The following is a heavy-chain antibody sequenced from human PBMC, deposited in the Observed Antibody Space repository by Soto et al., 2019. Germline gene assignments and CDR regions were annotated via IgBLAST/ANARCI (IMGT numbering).Heavy chain of an antibody. Sequence: QVQLVQSGAEVKKPGASVKVSCKASGYTFTGYYMHWVRQAPGQGLEWMGWINPNSGGTNYAQKFKGRVRMTRDTSIRTADMELSRLSFDDTAVYYCARIAQWARLSRDPWGQGTLVTVSS. CDR2: INPNSGGT. D-gene: IGHD6-19*01. CDR1: GYTFTGYY. J-gene: IGHJ5*02. V-gene: IGHV1-2*02. CDR3: ARIAQWARLSRDP.